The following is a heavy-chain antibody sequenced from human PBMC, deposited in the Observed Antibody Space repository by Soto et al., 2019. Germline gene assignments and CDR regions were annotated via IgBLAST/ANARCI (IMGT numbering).Heavy chain of an antibody. CDR3: ARVGRNPVYNY. CDR2: INHSGST. V-gene: IGHV4-34*01. Sequence: LSLTCAVYGGSFSGYYWSWIRQPPGKGLEWIGEINHSGSTNYNPSLKSRVTISVDTSKNQLSLKLSSVTAADTAVYYCARVGRNPVYNYWGQGTLVTVSS. CDR1: GGSFSGYY. J-gene: IGHJ4*02. D-gene: IGHD1-26*01.